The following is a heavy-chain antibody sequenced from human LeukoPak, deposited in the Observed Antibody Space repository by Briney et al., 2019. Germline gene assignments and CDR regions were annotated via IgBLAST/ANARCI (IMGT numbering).Heavy chain of an antibody. Sequence: SETLSLTCTVSGGSISSGDYYWSWIRQPPGKGLEWTGYIYYSGSTYYNPSLKSRVTISVDTSKNQFSLKLSSVTAADTAVYYCVSHTAMVTSVDYWGQGTLVTVSS. D-gene: IGHD5-18*01. CDR3: VSHTAMVTSVDY. J-gene: IGHJ4*02. V-gene: IGHV4-30-4*08. CDR1: GGSISSGDYY. CDR2: IYYSGST.